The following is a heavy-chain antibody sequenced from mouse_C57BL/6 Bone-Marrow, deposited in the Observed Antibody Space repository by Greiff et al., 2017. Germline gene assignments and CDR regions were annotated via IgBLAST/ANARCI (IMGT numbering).Heavy chain of an antibody. D-gene: IGHD1-1*01. V-gene: IGHV1-80*01. Sequence: QVQLQQSGAELVKPGASVKISCKASGYAFSSYWMNWVKQRPGKGLEWIGQIYPGDGDTNYNGKFKGKATLTADKSSSTAYMQLSSLTSADSAVLVCARSGPYYYGSSYDYWGQGTTLTVSS. CDR2: IYPGDGDT. CDR3: ARSGPYYYGSSYDY. J-gene: IGHJ2*01. CDR1: GYAFSSYW.